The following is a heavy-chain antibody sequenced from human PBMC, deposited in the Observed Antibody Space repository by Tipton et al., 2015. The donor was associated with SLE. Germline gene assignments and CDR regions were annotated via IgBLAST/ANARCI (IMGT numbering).Heavy chain of an antibody. J-gene: IGHJ6*03. CDR1: GGSISSYY. V-gene: IGHV4-59*01. D-gene: IGHD1-1*01. CDR2: IYYSGST. CDR3: ARDWNDAYYYYYMDV. Sequence: TLSLTCTVSGGSISSYYWSWIRQPPGKGLEWIGYIYYSGSTNYSPSLQSRVTISVDTSKNQFSLKLSSVTAADTAVYYCARDWNDAYYYYYMDVWGKGTTVTVSS.